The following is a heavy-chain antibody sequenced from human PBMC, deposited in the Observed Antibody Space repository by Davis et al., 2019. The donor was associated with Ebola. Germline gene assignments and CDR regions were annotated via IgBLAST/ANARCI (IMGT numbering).Heavy chain of an antibody. V-gene: IGHV1-46*01. CDR1: GYRFTSYY. D-gene: IGHD3-22*01. CDR2: INPITGGT. J-gene: IGHJ3*02. CDR3: AREGGRYYDSSGYVFDI. Sequence: ASVKVSCKASGYRFTSYYMHWVRQAPGQGLEWMGIINPITGGTSYAQNFQVRVNMTRDTSTSKVYMELSSLGSEDTAVDYCAREGGRYYDSSGYVFDIWGQGTMVKVSS.